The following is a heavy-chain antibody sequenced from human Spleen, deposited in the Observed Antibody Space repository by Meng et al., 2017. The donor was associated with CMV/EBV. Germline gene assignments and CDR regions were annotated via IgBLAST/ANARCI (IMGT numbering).Heavy chain of an antibody. CDR2: IYHSGST. D-gene: IGHD2-21*01. J-gene: IGHJ5*02. Sequence: SETLSLTCAVSGGSISSSNWWSWFRQPPGKGLEWIGEIYHSGSTNYNPTLKSRVTISVGKSKNQFYLKLSSVTAADTAVYYCARVYCGGDCYSENWFDPWGQGTLVTVSS. CDR3: ARVYCGGDCYSENWFDP. V-gene: IGHV4-4*02. CDR1: GGSISSSNW.